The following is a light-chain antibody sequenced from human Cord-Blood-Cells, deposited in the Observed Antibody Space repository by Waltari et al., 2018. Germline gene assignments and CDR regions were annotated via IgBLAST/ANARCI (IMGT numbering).Light chain of an antibody. J-gene: IGKJ2*01. CDR2: DAS. CDR3: QQRSNWPKT. CDR1: QSVSSY. Sequence: IVLTQSPATLSFSPEERCPLSCRASQSVSSYLAWYQQKPGQAPRLLIYDASNRATGIPARFSGSGSGTDFTLTISSLEPEDFAVYYCQQRSNWPKTFGQGTKLEIK. V-gene: IGKV3-11*01.